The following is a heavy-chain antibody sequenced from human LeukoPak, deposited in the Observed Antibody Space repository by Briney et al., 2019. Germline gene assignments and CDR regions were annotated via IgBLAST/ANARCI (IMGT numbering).Heavy chain of an antibody. CDR2: ISGSGGST. CDR1: GFTFSNYA. CDR3: AKQSNGYYDSSGYYPANYFDY. J-gene: IGHJ4*02. D-gene: IGHD3-22*01. Sequence: GGSLRLSCAASGFTFSNYAMSWVRQAPGKGLEWVSAISGSGGSTYYADSVKGRFTISRDNSKNTLYLQMNSLRAEDTAVYYCAKQSNGYYDSSGYYPANYFDYWGQGTLVTVSS. V-gene: IGHV3-23*01.